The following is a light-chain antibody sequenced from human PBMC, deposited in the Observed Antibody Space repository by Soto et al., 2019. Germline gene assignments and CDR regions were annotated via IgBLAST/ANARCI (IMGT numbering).Light chain of an antibody. CDR2: DAS. CDR1: QGITTW. Sequence: ASVEDRVTISCLASQGITTWLAWYEQKPGKAPKLLIYDASNLETGVPSRFSGSGFWIEFSLAISSLPPVDSSPLYSQPDRRYPEAVGPGTKVDIK. CDR3: QPDRRYPEA. V-gene: IGKV1-5*01. J-gene: IGKJ1*01.